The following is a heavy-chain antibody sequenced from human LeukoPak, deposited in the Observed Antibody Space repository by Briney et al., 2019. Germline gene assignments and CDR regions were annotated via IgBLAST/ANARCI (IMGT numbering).Heavy chain of an antibody. CDR2: INHSGST. J-gene: IGHJ4*02. D-gene: IGHD3-10*01. V-gene: IGHV4-34*01. CDR1: GGSFSGYY. CDR3: ARVFSGGSGGYFDY. Sequence: SETLSLTCAVYGGSFSGYYRSWIRQPPGKGLEWIGEINHSGSTNYNPSLKSRVTISVDTSKNQFSLKLSSVTAADTAVYYCARVFSGGSGGYFDYWGQGTLVTVSS.